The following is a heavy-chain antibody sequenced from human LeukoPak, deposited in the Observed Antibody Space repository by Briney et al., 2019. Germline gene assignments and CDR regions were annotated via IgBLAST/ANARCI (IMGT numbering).Heavy chain of an antibody. Sequence: ASVKVSCKASGYTFTGYYMHWVRQAPGQGLDWMGWINPNSGGTNYAQKFQGRVTMTRDTSISTAYMELSRLRSDDTAVYYCARDHCSSTSCYTRYWYFDLWGRGTLVTVSS. J-gene: IGHJ2*01. CDR3: ARDHCSSTSCYTRYWYFDL. CDR2: INPNSGGT. V-gene: IGHV1-2*02. CDR1: GYTFTGYY. D-gene: IGHD2-2*02.